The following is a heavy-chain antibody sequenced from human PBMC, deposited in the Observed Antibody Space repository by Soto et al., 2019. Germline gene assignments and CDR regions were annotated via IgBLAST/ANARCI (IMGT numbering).Heavy chain of an antibody. CDR3: ARGISPQPHYTIPCYDY. Sequence: SETLSLTCAVYGGSFSGYYWSWIRQPPGKGLEWIGEINHSGSTNYNPSLKSRVTISVDTSKNQFSLKLSSVTAADTAVYYCARGISPQPHYTIPCYDYWGQGTLVTVSS. CDR2: INHSGST. CDR1: GGSFSGYY. J-gene: IGHJ4*02. D-gene: IGHD2-15*01. V-gene: IGHV4-34*01.